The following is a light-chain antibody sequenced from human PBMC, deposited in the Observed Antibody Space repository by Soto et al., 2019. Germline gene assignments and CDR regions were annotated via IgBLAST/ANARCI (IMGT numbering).Light chain of an antibody. Sequence: QSVLTQPASVSGSPGQSVTISCTGTSSDVGGYNYVSWYQHHPGKAPKLMLYGVSDRPSGISNRFSGSKSGNTASLTISGLQAEDEADYYCCSYAGSSTVVFGGGTKLTVL. V-gene: IGLV2-14*01. CDR2: GVS. J-gene: IGLJ2*01. CDR3: CSYAGSSTVV. CDR1: SSDVGGYNY.